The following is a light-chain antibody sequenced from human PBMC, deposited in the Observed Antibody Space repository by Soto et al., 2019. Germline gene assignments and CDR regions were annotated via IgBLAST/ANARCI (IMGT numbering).Light chain of an antibody. CDR1: SSDVAAYNF. Sequence: QSALTQPASVSGSPGQSITISCTETSSDVAAYNFVSWYQQHPGEVPKLMIYEVIKRPSGISDRFSGSKSGNTASLTISGLQAEDEADYYCSAYTHSNTVIFGGGTKLTVL. V-gene: IGLV2-14*03. CDR2: EVI. J-gene: IGLJ2*01. CDR3: SAYTHSNTVI.